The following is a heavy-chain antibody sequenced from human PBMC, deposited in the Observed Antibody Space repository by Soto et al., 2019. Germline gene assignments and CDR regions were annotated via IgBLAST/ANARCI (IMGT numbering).Heavy chain of an antibody. J-gene: IGHJ6*02. Sequence: GGSLRLSCAASGFTFSSYGMHWVRQAPGKGLEWVAVISYDGSNKYYADSVKGRFTISRDNSKNTLYLQMNSLRAEDTAVYYCANIITTKTRLTGMDVWGQGTTVTVSS. CDR2: ISYDGSNK. CDR3: ANIITTKTRLTGMDV. D-gene: IGHD1-1*01. CDR1: GFTFSSYG. V-gene: IGHV3-30*18.